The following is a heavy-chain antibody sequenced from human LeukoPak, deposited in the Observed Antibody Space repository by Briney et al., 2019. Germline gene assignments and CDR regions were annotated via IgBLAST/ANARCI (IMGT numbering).Heavy chain of an antibody. V-gene: IGHV3-7*03. CDR2: IKQDGSEK. CDR1: GFTFSSHW. D-gene: IGHD6-19*01. J-gene: IGHJ4*02. CDR3: ASQLQWLPSFDY. Sequence: GGSLSLSCAASGFTFSSHWMSWVRQAPGKGLEWVANIKQDGSEKYYVDSVKGRFTISRDNAKNSLYLQMNSLRAEDTAVYYCASQLQWLPSFDYWGQGTLVTVSS.